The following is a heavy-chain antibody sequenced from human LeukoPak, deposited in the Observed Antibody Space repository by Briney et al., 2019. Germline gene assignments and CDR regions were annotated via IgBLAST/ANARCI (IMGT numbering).Heavy chain of an antibody. CDR3: ARQAGATPLGYYYYGMDV. V-gene: IGHV4-59*08. D-gene: IGHD1-26*01. J-gene: IGHJ6*02. CDR2: IYYSGST. CDR1: GGSISSYY. Sequence: SETLSLTCTVSGGSISSYYWSWIRQPPGKGLEWIGYIYYSGSTNYNPSLKSRVTISVDTSKNQFSLKLSSVTAADTAVYYCARQAGATPLGYYYYGMDVWGRGTTVTVSS.